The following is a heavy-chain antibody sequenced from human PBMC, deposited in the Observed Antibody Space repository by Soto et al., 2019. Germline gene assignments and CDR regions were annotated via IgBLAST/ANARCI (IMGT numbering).Heavy chain of an antibody. V-gene: IGHV4-30-4*01. D-gene: IGHD2-15*01. CDR1: GGSISSGDYY. J-gene: IGHJ5*02. Sequence: SETLSLTCTVSGGSISSGDYYWSWIRQPPGKGLEWIGYIYYSGSTYYNPSLKSRVTISLDTSKNQFSLKLSSVTATDTAVYYCARVRGRLLRFDPWGQGTLVTVSS. CDR2: IYYSGST. CDR3: ARVRGRLLRFDP.